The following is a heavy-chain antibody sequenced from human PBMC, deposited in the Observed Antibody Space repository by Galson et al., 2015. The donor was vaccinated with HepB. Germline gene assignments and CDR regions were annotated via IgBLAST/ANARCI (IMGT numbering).Heavy chain of an antibody. CDR1: GFTFSGYW. D-gene: IGHD4-17*01. V-gene: IGHV3-7*03. CDR3: VRRGYGAHPNPFDL. CDR2: IKQDGSEK. J-gene: IGHJ4*02. Sequence: SLRLSCAASGFTFSGYWMTWVRQAPGKGLEWVANIKQDGSEKNYVDSVKGRFTISRDNAKNSLYLQMNSVRGEDTAVYYCVRRGYGAHPNPFDLWGQGILVIVSS.